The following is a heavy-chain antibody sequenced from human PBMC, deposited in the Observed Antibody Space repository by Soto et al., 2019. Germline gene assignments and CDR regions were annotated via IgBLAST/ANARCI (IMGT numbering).Heavy chain of an antibody. CDR1: GYTFTSYG. D-gene: IGHD3-22*01. Sequence: ASVKVSCKASGYTFTSYGISWVRQAPGQGLEWMGWISAYNGNTNYAQKLQGRVTMTTDTSTSTAYMELRSLRSDDTAVYYCASCPFDYYDSSGYCSEYFQHWGQGTLVTVSS. J-gene: IGHJ1*01. V-gene: IGHV1-18*01. CDR3: ASCPFDYYDSSGYCSEYFQH. CDR2: ISAYNGNT.